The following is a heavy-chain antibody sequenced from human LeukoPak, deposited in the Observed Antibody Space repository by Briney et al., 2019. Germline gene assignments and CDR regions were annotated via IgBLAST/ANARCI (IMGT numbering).Heavy chain of an antibody. V-gene: IGHV4-39*07. CDR3: AREFSSNYYDSSGYLGEFDY. Sequence: SETLSLTCTVSGGSISSSSYYWGWIRQPPGKGLEWIGSIYYSGSTYYNPSLKSRVTISVDTSKNQFSLKLSSVTAADTAVYYCAREFSSNYYDSSGYLGEFDYWGQGTLVTVSS. D-gene: IGHD3-22*01. CDR2: IYYSGST. J-gene: IGHJ4*02. CDR1: GGSISSSSYY.